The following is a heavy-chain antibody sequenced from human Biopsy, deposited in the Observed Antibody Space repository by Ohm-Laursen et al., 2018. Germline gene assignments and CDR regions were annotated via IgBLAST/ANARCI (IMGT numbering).Heavy chain of an antibody. D-gene: IGHD2-21*02. CDR3: VKHASPSTAYYFRD. CDR1: GFTFRDYR. V-gene: IGHV3-23*01. J-gene: IGHJ4*02. CDR2: IGGGGATT. Sequence: SLRLSCAASGFTFRDYRMSWVRQAPGKGLEWVSMIGGGGATTYYADSVKGRFTISRDNFKEAVDLQMDSLTADDTALYYCVKHASPSTAYYFRDWGQGTLVTVS.